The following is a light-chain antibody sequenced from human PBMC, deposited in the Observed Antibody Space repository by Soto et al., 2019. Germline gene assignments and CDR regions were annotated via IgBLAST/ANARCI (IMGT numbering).Light chain of an antibody. Sequence: EFVLTQSPGTLSLSPGERATLSCRASQSITSTYLAWYQQKPGQAPRLLIYGASSRATGIPDRFSDSGSGTDFTLTISRLEPEDFAVYYCQQYGSSPPITFGHGTRLEI. CDR2: GAS. V-gene: IGKV3-20*01. CDR3: QQYGSSPPIT. CDR1: QSITSTY. J-gene: IGKJ5*01.